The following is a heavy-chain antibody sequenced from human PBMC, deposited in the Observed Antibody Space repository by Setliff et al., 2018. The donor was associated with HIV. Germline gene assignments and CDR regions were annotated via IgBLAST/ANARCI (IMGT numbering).Heavy chain of an antibody. CDR3: ARGEDVESATYFDY. CDR2: ISAYNGNT. V-gene: IGHV1-18*01. D-gene: IGHD1-1*01. CDR1: GYTFTSYG. Sequence: ASVKVSCKASGYTFTSYGISWVRQAPGQGLEWMGWISAYNGNTNYAQKLQGRVTMTTDTSTSTAYMELRSLRSDDTAVYYCARGEDVESATYFDYWARERWSPSPQ. J-gene: IGHJ4*02.